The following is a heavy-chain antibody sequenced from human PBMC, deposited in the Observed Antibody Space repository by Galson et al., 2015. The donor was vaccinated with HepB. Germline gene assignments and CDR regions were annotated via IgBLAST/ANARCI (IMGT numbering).Heavy chain of an antibody. CDR1: GFTFSGSG. Sequence: SLRLSCAASGFTFSGSGIHWVRQAPGKGLEGVGRIRNGANYYATEYAPSVRGRFTVSRDDLKSTAYLQMNSLTPEDTAVYYCTKPGYGSSWFLDYAHGVDVWGQGTTVIVS. D-gene: IGHD3/OR15-3a*01. CDR2: IRNGANYYAT. J-gene: IGHJ6*02. CDR3: TKPGYGSSWFLDYAHGVDV. V-gene: IGHV3-73*01.